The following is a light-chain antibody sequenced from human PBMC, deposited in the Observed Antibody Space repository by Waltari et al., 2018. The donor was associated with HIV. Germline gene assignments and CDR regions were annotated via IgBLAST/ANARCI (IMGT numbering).Light chain of an antibody. J-gene: IGKJ2*03. CDR1: QSVGTF. Sequence: DIVLTQSPATLSLSPGERATLSCRASQSVGTFLAWYQQKPGQAPRLLIHAASKSASGIPAMFSGSGSGTDFTLTISSLEPEDFAIYHCQQRGGWPQSFGQGTKLEIK. V-gene: IGKV3-11*01. CDR3: QQRGGWPQS. CDR2: AAS.